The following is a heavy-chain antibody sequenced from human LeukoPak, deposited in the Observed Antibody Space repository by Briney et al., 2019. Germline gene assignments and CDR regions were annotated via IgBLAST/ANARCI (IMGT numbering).Heavy chain of an antibody. V-gene: IGHV3-9*01. D-gene: IGHD6-6*01. J-gene: IGHJ4*02. CDR1: GFTFNTYY. Sequence: GGSLRLSCAVSGFTFNTYYMHWVRQAPGKGLEWVSGISWNSGSIGYADSVKGRFTISRDNAKNSLYLQMNSLRAEDTALYYCAKMGLVGYYFDYWGQGTLVTVSS. CDR3: AKMGLVGYYFDY. CDR2: ISWNSGSI.